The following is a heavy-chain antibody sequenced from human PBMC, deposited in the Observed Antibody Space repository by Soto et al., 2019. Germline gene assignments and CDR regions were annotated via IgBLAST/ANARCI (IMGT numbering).Heavy chain of an antibody. J-gene: IGHJ6*02. Sequence: QVQLVQSGAEVKQPGASVKVSCKASGYTFSVYHMHWVRQAPGQGLEWMGWIHPNSGGTNYAQRFEGRVTMTRDTSINTAYIELSSLTSDDTAVDYCAKDLQRGMDVWGQGTTVTVSS. CDR2: IHPNSGGT. CDR1: GYTFSVYH. D-gene: IGHD1-1*01. V-gene: IGHV1-2*02. CDR3: AKDLQRGMDV.